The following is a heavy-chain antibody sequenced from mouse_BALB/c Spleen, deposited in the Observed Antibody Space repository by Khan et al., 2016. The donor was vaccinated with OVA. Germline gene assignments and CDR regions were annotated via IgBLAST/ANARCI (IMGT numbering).Heavy chain of an antibody. V-gene: IGHV2-6-4*01. J-gene: IGHJ4*01. Sequence: VQLQESGPDLVAPSQSLSITCTVSGFSLSRYNIHWVRQPPGKGLEWLGMIWGGGGTDYNSTLKSRLSIRKDNSKSQVLLKMNSLQTDDTAMYYCARAYYRYDGYDAMDYWGQGTSVTVSS. CDR1: GFSLSRYN. CDR2: IWGGGGT. CDR3: ARAYYRYDGYDAMDY. D-gene: IGHD2-14*01.